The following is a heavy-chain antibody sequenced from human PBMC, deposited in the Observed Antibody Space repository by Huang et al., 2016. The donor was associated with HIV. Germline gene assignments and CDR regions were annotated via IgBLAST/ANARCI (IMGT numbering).Heavy chain of an antibody. CDR1: GYIFTNYG. Sequence: QVQLVQSGSELKKPGASVKVSCKASGYIFTNYGVHWVGQCPGQGREWMGLINTNTGSPRYAQGFTGRFAFSLDTSVNTAYLQISSLKAEDSAIYYCVRVRRVTDTHCVADCNTLEIFDIWGQGTMVTVSA. CDR2: INTNTGSP. V-gene: IGHV7-4-1*02. CDR3: VRVRRVTDTHCVADCNTLEIFDI. J-gene: IGHJ3*02. D-gene: IGHD2-21*02.